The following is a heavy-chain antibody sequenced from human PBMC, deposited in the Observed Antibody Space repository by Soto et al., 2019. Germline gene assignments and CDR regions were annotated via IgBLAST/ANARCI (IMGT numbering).Heavy chain of an antibody. D-gene: IGHD3-10*01. V-gene: IGHV3-33*01. Sequence: GGSLRLSCAASGFTFSSYGMHWVRQAPGKGLEWVAVIWYDGSNKYYADSVKGRFTISRDNSKNTLYLQMNSLRAEDTAVYYCAREGGPAWFGEAYGMDVWGQGTTVTVSS. CDR1: GFTFSSYG. CDR2: IWYDGSNK. J-gene: IGHJ6*02. CDR3: AREGGPAWFGEAYGMDV.